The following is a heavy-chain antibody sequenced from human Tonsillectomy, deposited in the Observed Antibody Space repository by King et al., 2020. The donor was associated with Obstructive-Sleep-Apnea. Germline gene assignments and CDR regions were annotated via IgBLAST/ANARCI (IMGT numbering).Heavy chain of an antibody. V-gene: IGHV4-61*01. CDR2: IYYSGST. J-gene: IGHJ4*02. D-gene: IGHD1-1*01. CDR3: ERVSPEVPFDY. Sequence: QLQESGPGLVKPSETLSLTCTGSGGSVSSGSYYWIWIRQPPGKGLEGIGYIYYSGSTNYNPSLKSRVTISVDTSKNQFSLKLSSVTAAATAVYYCERVSPEVPFDYWGQGTLVTVSS. CDR1: GGSVSSGSYY.